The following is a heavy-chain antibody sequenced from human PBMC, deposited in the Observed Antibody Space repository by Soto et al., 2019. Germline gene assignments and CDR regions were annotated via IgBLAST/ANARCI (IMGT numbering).Heavy chain of an antibody. CDR3: ASIAAPGTTHFDF. CDR2: IYYSGNT. Sequence: SETLSLTCTVSGGSLGSSSYYWGWIRQSPGKGLEWIGNIYYSGNTFYNPSLKSRVTISADTSKNQFYLHLSSVTAADTAIFYCASIAAPGTTHFDFWGQGTLVTVS. CDR1: GGSLGSSSYY. J-gene: IGHJ4*02. D-gene: IGHD6-13*01. V-gene: IGHV4-39*01.